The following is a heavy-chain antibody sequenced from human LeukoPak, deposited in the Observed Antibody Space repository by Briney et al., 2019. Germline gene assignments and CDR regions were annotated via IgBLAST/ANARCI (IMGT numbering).Heavy chain of an antibody. CDR2: ISSSSSYI. J-gene: IGHJ4*02. Sequence: PGGSLRLSCAASGFTFSSYSMNWVRQAPGKGLEWVSSISSSSSYIYYADSVRGRFTISRDNAKNSLYLQMNSLRAEDTAVYYCARVGYSITWYPYYFDYWGQGTLVTVSS. V-gene: IGHV3-21*01. D-gene: IGHD6-13*01. CDR1: GFTFSSYS. CDR3: ARVGYSITWYPYYFDY.